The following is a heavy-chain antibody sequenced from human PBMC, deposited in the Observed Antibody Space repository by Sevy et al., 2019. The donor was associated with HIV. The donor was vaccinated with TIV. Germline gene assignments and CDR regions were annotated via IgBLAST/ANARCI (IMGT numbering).Heavy chain of an antibody. J-gene: IGHJ4*02. CDR1: GFNFRIYA. D-gene: IGHD2-21*02. V-gene: IGHV3-23*01. Sequence: GGSLRLSCAASGFNFRIYAMSWVRQAPGKGLEWVSTISGTGASTDYADSAKGRFSISRDNSQNTLHLQMNSLRAEDTAVYYCAREYCGGDCYPDYWGQGTLVTVSS. CDR2: ISGTGAST. CDR3: AREYCGGDCYPDY.